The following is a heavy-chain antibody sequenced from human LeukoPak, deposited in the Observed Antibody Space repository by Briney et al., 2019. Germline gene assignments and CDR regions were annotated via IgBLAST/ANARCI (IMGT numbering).Heavy chain of an antibody. D-gene: IGHD3-16*01. CDR1: GDSVSSYY. CDR3: AVLGNYALDY. J-gene: IGHJ4*02. CDR2: IYHSGST. Sequence: SETLSLTCTVSGDSVSSYYWSWVRQPPGKGLEWIVYIYHSGSTNYNPSLKSRVTTSVDTSRNQFSLNLSSVTAADTAVYYCAVLGNYALDYWGQGTLGTVSS. V-gene: IGHV4-59*02.